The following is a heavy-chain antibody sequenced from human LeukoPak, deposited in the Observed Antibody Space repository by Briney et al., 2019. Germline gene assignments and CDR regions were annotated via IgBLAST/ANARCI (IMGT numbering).Heavy chain of an antibody. CDR1: GGSISSYY. Sequence: PSETLSLTCTVSGGSISSYYWSWVRQPPGKGLEWIGCIYYSGYTNYKSSLKSRVTISVDTSKNQFSLKLSSVTAADTAVYYCARTTMVRGTYYMDVWGKGTTVTVSS. CDR2: IYYSGYT. D-gene: IGHD3-10*01. CDR3: ARTTMVRGTYYMDV. V-gene: IGHV4-59*01. J-gene: IGHJ6*03.